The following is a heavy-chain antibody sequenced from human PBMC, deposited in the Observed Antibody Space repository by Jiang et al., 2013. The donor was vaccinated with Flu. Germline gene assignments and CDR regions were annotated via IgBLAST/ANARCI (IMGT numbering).Heavy chain of an antibody. CDR2: IHYSGRT. J-gene: IGHJ4*02. D-gene: IGHD3-16*01. V-gene: IGHV4-39*01. CDR1: GGSISSSSYY. Sequence: GLVKPSETLSLTCTVSGGSISSSSYYWGWIRQPPGKGLEWIGTIHYSGRTYYSPSLKSRVTISVDTSKNQFSLNLSSVTAADTAVYYCARHSGAYVFDYWGQGTLVTVSS. CDR3: ARHSGAYVFDY.